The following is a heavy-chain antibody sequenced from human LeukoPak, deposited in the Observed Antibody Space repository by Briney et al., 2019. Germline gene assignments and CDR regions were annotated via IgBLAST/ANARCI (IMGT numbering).Heavy chain of an antibody. Sequence: GASVKVSCKASGYTFTSYGISWVRQAPGQGLEWMGGIIPIFGTANYAQKFQGRVTITADESTSTAYMELSSLRSEDTAVYYCARDRVSSGWYWFDPWGQGTLVTVSS. CDR2: IIPIFGTA. D-gene: IGHD6-19*01. CDR1: GYTFTSYG. J-gene: IGHJ5*02. CDR3: ARDRVSSGWYWFDP. V-gene: IGHV1-69*13.